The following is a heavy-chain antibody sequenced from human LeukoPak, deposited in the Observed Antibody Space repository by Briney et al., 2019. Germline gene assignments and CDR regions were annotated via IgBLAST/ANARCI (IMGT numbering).Heavy chain of an antibody. V-gene: IGHV3-30*18. CDR1: GFTFSSYG. CDR2: ISYDGSNK. CDR3: AKGSSGLSFDY. Sequence: GGSRRLSCAASGFTFSSYGMHWVRQAPGKGLEWVAVISYDGSNKYYADSVKGRFTISRDNSKNTLYLQMNSLRAEDTAVYYCAKGSSGLSFDYWGQGTLVTVSS. D-gene: IGHD3-22*01. J-gene: IGHJ4*02.